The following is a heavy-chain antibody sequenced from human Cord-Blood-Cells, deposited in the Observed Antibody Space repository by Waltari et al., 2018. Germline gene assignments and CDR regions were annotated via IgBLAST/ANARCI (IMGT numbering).Heavy chain of an antibody. CDR3: AKGTDFWSGYYYYYYGMDV. J-gene: IGHJ6*02. CDR2: IRYDGSNK. Sequence: QVQLVESGGGVVQPGGSLRLSCAASGFTFSSYCMHWVRQAHGKGLGWVAFIRYDGSNKYYADSVTGRFTISRDNSKNTLYLQMNSLRAEDTAVYYCAKGTDFWSGYYYYYYGMDVWGQGTTVTVSS. V-gene: IGHV3-30*02. CDR1: GFTFSSYC. D-gene: IGHD3-3*01.